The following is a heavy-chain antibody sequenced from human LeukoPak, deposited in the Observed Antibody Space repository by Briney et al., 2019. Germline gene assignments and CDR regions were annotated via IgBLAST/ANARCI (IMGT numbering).Heavy chain of an antibody. CDR1: GYSFTNYG. V-gene: IGHV1-18*04. J-gene: IGHJ6*02. CDR3: ARGGYYGSGSSVRYYGLGV. D-gene: IGHD3-10*01. Sequence: GASVKVSCKASGYSFTNYGITWVRQAPGQGLQWMGWTSPYDDYTYYAQMLQGRVTMTTDTSTRTAYMELRSLRSDDTAVYYSARGGYYGSGSSVRYYGLGVWGQGTTVTVSS. CDR2: TSPYDDYT.